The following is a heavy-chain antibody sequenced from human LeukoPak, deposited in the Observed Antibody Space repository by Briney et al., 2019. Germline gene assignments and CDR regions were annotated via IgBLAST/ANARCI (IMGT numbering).Heavy chain of an antibody. Sequence: GGSLRLSCAASGFTFSSYAMSWVRQAPGKGLEWVAVISYDGSNKYYADSVKGRFTISRDNSKNTLYLQMNSLRAEDTAVCYCARPSGYFDYWGQGTLVTVSS. CDR1: GFTFSSYA. CDR3: ARPSGYFDY. V-gene: IGHV3-30-3*01. J-gene: IGHJ4*02. CDR2: ISYDGSNK.